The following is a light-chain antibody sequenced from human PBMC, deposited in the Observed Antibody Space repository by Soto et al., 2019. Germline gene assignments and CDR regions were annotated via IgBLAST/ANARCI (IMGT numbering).Light chain of an antibody. CDR1: QSVGXX. CDR2: GTS. V-gene: IGKV3-15*01. J-gene: IGKJ2*01. CDR3: XQYNKWPYT. Sequence: EIVMTQSPVALSVSPGESAALSCRASQSVGXXFAWYQQRPGQAPRVLIYGTSTRATGVPARFSGSGSGTDXXXTIXSLXSEDFAVYYCXQYNKWPYTFGQGTRLEIK.